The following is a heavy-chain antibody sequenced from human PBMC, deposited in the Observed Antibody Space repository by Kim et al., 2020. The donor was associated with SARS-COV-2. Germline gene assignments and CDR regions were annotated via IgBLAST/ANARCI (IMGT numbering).Heavy chain of an antibody. CDR3: ARRKVAGGNARNDAFDI. V-gene: IGHV5-51*01. CDR2: IYPGDSDT. D-gene: IGHD6-13*01. CDR1: GYSFTTYW. Sequence: GESLKISCKGSGYSFTTYWIGWVRQMPGKGLEWMGIIYPGDSDTRYSPSFEGQVTISADKSISTAYLQWSSLKASDTAMYYCARRKVAGGNARNDAFDIWGQGTMVTVSS. J-gene: IGHJ3*02.